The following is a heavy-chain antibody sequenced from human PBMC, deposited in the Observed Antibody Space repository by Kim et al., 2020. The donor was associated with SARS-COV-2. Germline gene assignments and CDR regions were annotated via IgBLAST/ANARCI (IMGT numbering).Heavy chain of an antibody. V-gene: IGHV4-59*08. Sequence: SETLSLTCTVSGGSISSYYWSWIRQPPGKGLEWIGYIYYSGGTSYNPPFRSRVTISIDTSKNQFSLRLSSVTAADTPVHYCASHFPPPIPAPFFDYWGQG. J-gene: IGHJ4*02. CDR3: ASHFPPPIPAPFFDY. CDR2: IYYSGGT. D-gene: IGHD2-2*02. CDR1: GGSISSYY.